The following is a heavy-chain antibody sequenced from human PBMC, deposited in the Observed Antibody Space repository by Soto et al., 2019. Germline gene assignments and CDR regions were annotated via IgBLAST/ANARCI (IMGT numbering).Heavy chain of an antibody. CDR1: GNTDTIYF. V-gene: IGHV1-2*02. D-gene: IGHD1-26*01. J-gene: IGHJ4*02. CDR3: ARGGSYYAL. Sequence: ASVKVSCKASGNTDTIYFIHWLRLAPGQGLEWLGWINSVSGGTNYAHKFLGRVTMTRGRSTTTAFMELRGLRSDDTAVYYCARGGSYYALWGQGTLVTVSS. CDR2: INSVSGGT.